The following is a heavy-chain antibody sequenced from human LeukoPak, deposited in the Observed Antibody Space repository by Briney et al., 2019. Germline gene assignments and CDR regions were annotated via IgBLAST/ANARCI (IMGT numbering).Heavy chain of an antibody. Sequence: ASVKVSCKASGGTFSSYAISWVRQAPGQGLEWMGGIIPIFGTANYAQKFQGRVTITADESTSTAYMELSSLRSEDTAVYYCARVRGITIFGVAHYYYYMDVWGKGTTVTVS. CDR2: IIPIFGTA. J-gene: IGHJ6*03. CDR3: ARVRGITIFGVAHYYYYMDV. V-gene: IGHV1-69*13. D-gene: IGHD3-3*01. CDR1: GGTFSSYA.